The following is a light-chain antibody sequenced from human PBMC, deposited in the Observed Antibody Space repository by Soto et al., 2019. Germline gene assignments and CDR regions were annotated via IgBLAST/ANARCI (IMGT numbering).Light chain of an antibody. V-gene: IGLV2-14*01. J-gene: IGLJ1*01. CDR3: SSYTTTHVYV. Sequence: QSALTQPASVSGSPGLSITISFTGTSSDVGAYDYVSWYQQHPGEAPKLMIYDVSDRPSGVSNRFSGSKSGNTASLTISGLQAEDEADYYCSSYTTTHVYVFGTGTKLTVL. CDR2: DVS. CDR1: SSDVGAYDY.